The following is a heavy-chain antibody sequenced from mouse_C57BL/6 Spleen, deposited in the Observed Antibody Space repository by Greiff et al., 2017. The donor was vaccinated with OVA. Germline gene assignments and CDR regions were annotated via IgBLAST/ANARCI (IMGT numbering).Heavy chain of an antibody. V-gene: IGHV1-82*01. CDR2: IYPGDGDT. D-gene: IGHD2-4*01. J-gene: IGHJ4*01. Sequence: QVQLKESGPELVKPGASVKISCKASGYAFSSSWMNWVKQRPGKGLEWIGRIYPGDGDTNYNGKFKGKATLTADKSSSTAYMQLSSLTSEDSAVYFCDLYDYDEGLYAMDYWGQGTSVTVSS. CDR1: GYAFSSSW. CDR3: DLYDYDEGLYAMDY.